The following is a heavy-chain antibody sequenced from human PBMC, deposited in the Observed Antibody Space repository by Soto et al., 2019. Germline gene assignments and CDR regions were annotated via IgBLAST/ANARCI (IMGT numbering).Heavy chain of an antibody. V-gene: IGHV2-5*02. CDR1: GFSLSTSGVG. D-gene: IGHD5-18*01. Sequence: QITLKESGPMLVKPRQTLMLTCTFSGFSLSTSGVGVGWIRQPPGKALELLAVIYWDDDKRYSPSLKSRVTITKDTSKNQVVLTMTYMDPVDTGTYFCAHRGYMYGNWDQGYFDQWGQGTLVTVSS. CDR2: IYWDDDK. J-gene: IGHJ4*02. CDR3: AHRGYMYGNWDQGYFDQ.